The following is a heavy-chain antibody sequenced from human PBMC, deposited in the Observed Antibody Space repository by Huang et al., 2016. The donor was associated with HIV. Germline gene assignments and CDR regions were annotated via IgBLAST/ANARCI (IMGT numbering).Heavy chain of an antibody. CDR1: GGSISTHY. J-gene: IGHJ4*02. CDR3: ARDHHDFWRGYRRMYFFDH. V-gene: IGHV4-59*11. D-gene: IGHD3-3*01. Sequence: QVQLQESGPGLVKPSETLSLTCTVSGGSISTHYWSWIRQPPGKGLGWIGSIDYSGSTNSNPSLKSRVTILLDTSKNQFSLRVNSVTAADTAMYYCARDHHDFWRGYRRMYFFDHWGQGTLVTVSS. CDR2: IDYSGST.